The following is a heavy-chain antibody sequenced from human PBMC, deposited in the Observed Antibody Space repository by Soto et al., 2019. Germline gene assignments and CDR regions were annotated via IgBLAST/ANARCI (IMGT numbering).Heavy chain of an antibody. Sequence: QVQLQESGPGLLRPSETLSLTCTVSGVSIDNFFWSWIRQTPGKGLEWIGYVSQGGAAADMSEGVTSRINPTLESRPSITLDVPRNECSQRLTSETAANTADYYCARDRGGITVSSNPFSEGFSPWGQETLVTVSS. D-gene: IGHD3-10*01. V-gene: IGHV4-59*01. J-gene: IGHJ5*02. CDR1: GVSIDNFF. CDR3: ARDRGGITVSSNPFSEGFSP. CDR2: VSQGGAA.